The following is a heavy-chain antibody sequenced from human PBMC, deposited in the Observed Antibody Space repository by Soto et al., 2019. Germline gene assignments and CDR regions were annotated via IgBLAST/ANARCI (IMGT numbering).Heavy chain of an antibody. Sequence: PGGSLRLSCVASCFPFTNAWINWVRQVPGKGLEWVGRVKSKTDGGSSDYAAAVKGRFAVSRDDSRNIVYLQMNSLKIEDTGVYYCTTDSRTTLPEIRFDYWGHGTQVTVSS. CDR1: CFPFTNAW. J-gene: IGHJ4*01. CDR2: VKSKTDGGSS. V-gene: IGHV3-15*07. D-gene: IGHD1-26*01. CDR3: TTDSRTTLPEIRFDY.